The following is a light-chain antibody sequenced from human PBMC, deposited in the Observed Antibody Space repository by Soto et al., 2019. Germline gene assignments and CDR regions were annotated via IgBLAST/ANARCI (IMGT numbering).Light chain of an antibody. J-gene: IGKJ5*01. CDR1: QSISTS. V-gene: IGKV1-5*03. Sequence: DIQMTQSPSSLSASVGDRVTITCRTSQSISTSLNWYQQKPGKAPKLLIYKASSLESGVPSRFSGSGYGTEFTLTISSLQPDDLATYYCQQYDSFSVTFGQGTRLEIK. CDR3: QQYDSFSVT. CDR2: KAS.